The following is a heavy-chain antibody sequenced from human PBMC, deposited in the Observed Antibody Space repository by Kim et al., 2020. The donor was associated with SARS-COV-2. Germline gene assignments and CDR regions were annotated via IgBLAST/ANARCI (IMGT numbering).Heavy chain of an antibody. CDR1: GDTFSSYA. Sequence: VKVSCKASGDTFSSYAISWVRQAPGQGLEWVGRIIPFLDIANSTQKLQGRVTLTADNSTTTAYMELTSLRSDDTAVYYCATAPFGGSYYSNWGQGTLV. J-gene: IGHJ4*02. CDR2: IIPFLDIA. V-gene: IGHV1-69*04. D-gene: IGHD1-26*01. CDR3: ATAPFGGSYYSN.